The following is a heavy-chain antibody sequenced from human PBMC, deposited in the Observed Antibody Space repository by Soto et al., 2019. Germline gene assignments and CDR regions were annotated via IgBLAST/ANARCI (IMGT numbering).Heavy chain of an antibody. V-gene: IGHV5-10-1*03. CDR1: GYSFTTYW. Sequence: DVQLAQSGAEVKKPGESLRSTCEASGYSFTTYWISWVRQMPGKGLEWMGAIDPRDSYTKYSPSFQGHVTISVDKSISTAYLQWNSLKVSDTAIYYCAREKSDLELFNWLDPWGQGTLVTVSS. CDR3: AREKSDLELFNWLDP. CDR2: IDPRDSYT. J-gene: IGHJ5*02. D-gene: IGHD1-7*01.